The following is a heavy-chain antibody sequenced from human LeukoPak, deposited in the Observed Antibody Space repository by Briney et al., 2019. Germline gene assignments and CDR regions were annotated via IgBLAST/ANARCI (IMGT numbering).Heavy chain of an antibody. J-gene: IGHJ4*02. Sequence: GGSLRLSCAASGFTFSSYAMNWVRQAPGKGLEWVSAISGSRGNTYYADSVKGRFTISRDNSKNTLYLQMNSLRAEDTAVYYCAKDVGSGWAANYFDSWGQGTLVTVSS. CDR3: AKDVGSGWAANYFDS. V-gene: IGHV3-23*01. CDR2: ISGSRGNT. CDR1: GFTFSSYA. D-gene: IGHD6-19*01.